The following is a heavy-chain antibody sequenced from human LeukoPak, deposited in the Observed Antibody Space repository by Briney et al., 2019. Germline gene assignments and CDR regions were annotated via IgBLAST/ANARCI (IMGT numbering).Heavy chain of an antibody. J-gene: IGHJ2*01. D-gene: IGHD2-15*01. V-gene: IGHV3-7*01. Sequence: GGSLRLSCAASGFTFSSYDLSWVRQAPGKGLEWVADIRQDGSDEHYVASVKGRFTISRDSTSLFLQMNSLRAEDTAVYYCAGGQGWHFDLWGRGTLITVSS. CDR3: AGGQGWHFDL. CDR1: GFTFSSYD. CDR2: IRQDGSDE.